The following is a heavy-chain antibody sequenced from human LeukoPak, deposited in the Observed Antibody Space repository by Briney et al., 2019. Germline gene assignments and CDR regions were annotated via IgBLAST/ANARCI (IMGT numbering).Heavy chain of an antibody. CDR2: IYTSGST. J-gene: IGHJ6*03. CDR3: ARDSGGYPSAYYYMDV. V-gene: IGHV4-4*07. Sequence: SETLSLTCTVSGGSISSYYWSWIRQPAGKGLEWIGRIYTSGSTNYNPSLKSRVTMSVDTSKNQFSLKLSSVTAADTAVYYCARDSGGYPSAYYYMDVWGKGTTVTVSS. D-gene: IGHD2-15*01. CDR1: GGSISSYY.